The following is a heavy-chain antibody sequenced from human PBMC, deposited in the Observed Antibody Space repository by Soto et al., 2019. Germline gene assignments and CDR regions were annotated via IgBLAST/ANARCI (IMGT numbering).Heavy chain of an antibody. Sequence: PGGSLRLCCAASGFTVSSNYMSWVRQAPGKGLEWVSVIYSGGSTYYADSVKGRFTISRDNSKNTLYLQMNSLRAEDTAVYYCARAFEVVRGAHSSGWYFGYWGRGTLVTVSS. D-gene: IGHD6-19*01. CDR2: IYSGGST. V-gene: IGHV3-53*01. CDR3: ARAFEVVRGAHSSGWYFGY. CDR1: GFTVSSNY. J-gene: IGHJ4*02.